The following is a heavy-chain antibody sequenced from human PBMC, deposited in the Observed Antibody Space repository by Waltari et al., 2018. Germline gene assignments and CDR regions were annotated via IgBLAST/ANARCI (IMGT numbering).Heavy chain of an antibody. D-gene: IGHD3-16*02. CDR3: ARTYCDTDCYTLDGMDV. J-gene: IGHJ6*02. CDR2: ISSRSSYR. V-gene: IGHV3-21*01. CDR1: GFNFNDYA. Sequence: EVQLVESGGGLVKPGGSLRLSCVVSGFNFNDYAMIWVRQAPGKGLEGVSSISSRSSYRYSADSVKGRVTISRDNAKNSLYLQMNSLRAEDTAVYFCARTYCDTDCYTLDGMDVWGQGTTVTVSS.